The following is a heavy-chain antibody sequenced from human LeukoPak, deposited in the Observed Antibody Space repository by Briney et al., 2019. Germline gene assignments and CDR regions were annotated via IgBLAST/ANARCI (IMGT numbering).Heavy chain of an antibody. CDR2: ISSSSSYI. CDR3: ARDLGASYYYGMDV. V-gene: IGHV3-21*01. D-gene: IGHD1-26*01. CDR1: GFTFSSYS. Sequence: GGSLRLSCAASGFTFSSYSMNWVRQAPGKGLEWVSSISSSSSYIYYADSVKGRFTISRDNAKNSLYLQMNSLRAEDTAVYYCARDLGASYYYGMDVWGRGTTVTVSS. J-gene: IGHJ6*02.